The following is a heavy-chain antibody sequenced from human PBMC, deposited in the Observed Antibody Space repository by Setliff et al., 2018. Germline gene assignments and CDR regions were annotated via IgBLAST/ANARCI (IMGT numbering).Heavy chain of an antibody. J-gene: IGHJ4*02. Sequence: ASVKVSCKTTGYTFSSHYMHWVRQAPGQGLEWVGIINPGGGSASIVQKFQGRVTMTTDTSTSTMYMELSGLTSEDTAVYYCARAGLAAAARKGLLDFWGQGTQVTV. CDR2: INPGGGSA. CDR3: ARAGLAAAARKGLLDF. V-gene: IGHV1-46*01. D-gene: IGHD6-13*01. CDR1: GYTFSSHY.